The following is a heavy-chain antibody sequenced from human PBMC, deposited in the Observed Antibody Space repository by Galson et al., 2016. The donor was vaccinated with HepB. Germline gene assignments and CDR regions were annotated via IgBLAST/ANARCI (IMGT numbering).Heavy chain of an antibody. CDR3: AKRMGYSYYYAMDI. Sequence: SLRLSCAASGFFFSNFVMTWVRQAPGKGLEWVSDISDNTAGTKYADSVKGRFTISRDNSKNTVYLQMNRLRGEDTALYYCAKRMGYSYYYAMDIWGQGTTVTVSS. V-gene: IGHV3-23*01. D-gene: IGHD2-15*01. J-gene: IGHJ6*02. CDR2: ISDNTAGT. CDR1: GFFFSNFV.